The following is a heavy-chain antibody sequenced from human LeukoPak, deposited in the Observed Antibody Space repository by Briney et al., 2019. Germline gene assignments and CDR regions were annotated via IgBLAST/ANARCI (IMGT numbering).Heavy chain of an antibody. D-gene: IGHD1-26*01. CDR1: GDSIGSSSYY. J-gene: IGHJ5*01. CDR3: ARQVAIVEPTDPNWFDS. V-gene: IGHV4-39*07. CDR2: IFYSGST. Sequence: SETLSLTCNVSGDSIGSSSYYWGWVRQTPEKGLEWAGSIFYSGSTYYTPSLKSRVTMSLDTSKNQFSLRLTSVTAADTAVYYCARQVAIVEPTDPNWFDSWGQGTLVTVSS.